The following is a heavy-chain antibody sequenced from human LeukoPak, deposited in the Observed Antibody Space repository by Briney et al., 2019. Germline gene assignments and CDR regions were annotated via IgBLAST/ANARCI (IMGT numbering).Heavy chain of an antibody. CDR3: ARREVKLDYFDF. V-gene: IGHV2-5*02. J-gene: IGHJ4*02. D-gene: IGHD1-1*01. CDR1: GFSLSTSGVG. CDR2: TYWDDDK. Sequence: SGPTLVKPTQTLTLTCTFSGFSLSTSGVGVGWIRQPPGKALEWLALTYWDDDKRYSPYLKGRLTITKDTSKNQVVLIMTNMDPMDTATYYCARREVKLDYFDFWGQGTLVTVSS.